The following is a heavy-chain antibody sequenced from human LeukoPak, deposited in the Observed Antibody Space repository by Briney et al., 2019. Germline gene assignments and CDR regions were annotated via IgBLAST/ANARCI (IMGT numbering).Heavy chain of an antibody. J-gene: IGHJ2*01. CDR2: IYTSGST. CDR1: GGSISSYY. CDR3: ARSPRHLPDWYFDL. V-gene: IGHV4-4*07. Sequence: SETLTLTCTVSGGSISSYYRSWIRQAAGKGLEWIGRIYTSGSTNYNPSLKSRVTMSVDTSKNQFSLKLSSVTAADTAVYYCARSPRHLPDWYFDLWGRGTLVTVSS. D-gene: IGHD3-3*02.